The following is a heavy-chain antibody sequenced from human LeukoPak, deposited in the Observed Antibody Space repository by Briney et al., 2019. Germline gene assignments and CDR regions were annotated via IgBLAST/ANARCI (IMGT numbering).Heavy chain of an antibody. CDR1: GFTFSSYS. CDR2: ISYDGSDK. J-gene: IGHJ4*02. CDR3: ARDRVRGMATICSY. Sequence: PGGSLRLSCADSGFTFSSYSMNWVRQAPGKGLEWVAVISYDGSDKYYTDSVKGRFTISRDNSKNTLYLQMNSLRTEDTAVYYCARDRVRGMATICSYWGQGTLVTVSS. D-gene: IGHD5-24*01. V-gene: IGHV3-30*03.